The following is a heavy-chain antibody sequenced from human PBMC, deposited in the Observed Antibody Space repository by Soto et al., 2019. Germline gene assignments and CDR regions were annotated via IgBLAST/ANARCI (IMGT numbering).Heavy chain of an antibody. Sequence: PSETLSLTCAVAGYSISSGYYWGWLRQPPGKGLEWIASSYHGGSTYYNPSLNSRGTFSIDMTNNHCSLILNSVAAADTAVYYCERVGPWVPYYYDSSSYTFDNWLDPWGKGTMVRVSS. CDR2: SYHGGST. CDR3: ERVGPWVPYYYDSSSYTFDNWLDP. CDR1: GYSISSGYY. D-gene: IGHD3-22*01. V-gene: IGHV4-38-2*01. J-gene: IGHJ5*02.